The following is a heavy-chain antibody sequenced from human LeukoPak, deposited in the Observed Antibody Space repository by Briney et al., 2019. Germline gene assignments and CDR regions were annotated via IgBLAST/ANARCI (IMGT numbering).Heavy chain of an antibody. D-gene: IGHD6-13*01. J-gene: IGHJ4*02. V-gene: IGHV1-2*02. CDR1: GGTFSSYA. Sequence: ASVKVSCKASGGTFSSYAISWVRQAPGQGLEWMGWINPNSGGTNYAQKFQGRVTMTRDTSISTAYMELSRLRSDDTAVYYCARHSSSWTGPFDYWGQGTLVTVSS. CDR3: ARHSSSWTGPFDY. CDR2: INPNSGGT.